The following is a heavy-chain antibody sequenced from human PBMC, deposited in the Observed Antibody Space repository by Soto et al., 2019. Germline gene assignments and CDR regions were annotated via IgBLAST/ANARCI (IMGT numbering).Heavy chain of an antibody. CDR3: ARVWGGAFDF. D-gene: IGHD3-10*01. V-gene: IGHV4-59*08. CDR2: IYYSGST. J-gene: IGHJ3*01. CDR1: GGSISSYY. Sequence: SETLSLTCTVSGGSISSYYWSWIRQPPGKGLEWIGYIYYSGSTNYNPSLKSRVTISVDTSKNQFSLKLSSVTAADTAVDYCARVWGGAFDFWGQGTMVNVAS.